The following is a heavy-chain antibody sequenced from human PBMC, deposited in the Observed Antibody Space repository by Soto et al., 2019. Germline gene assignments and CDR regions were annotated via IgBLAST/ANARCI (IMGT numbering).Heavy chain of an antibody. Sequence: KPSETLSLTCTVSGGSISSYYWSWIRQPPGKGLEWIGEINQSGITNYNPSLKSRVTISEDASKNQFSLKLSSVTAADTAVYYCARGFYGSGGPDVWGPGTLVTVSS. D-gene: IGHD3-10*01. V-gene: IGHV4-34*01. CDR2: INQSGIT. CDR3: ARGFYGSGGPDV. J-gene: IGHJ4*02. CDR1: GGSISSYY.